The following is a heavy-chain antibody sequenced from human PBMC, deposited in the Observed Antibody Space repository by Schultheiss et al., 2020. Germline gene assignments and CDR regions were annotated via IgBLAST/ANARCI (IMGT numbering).Heavy chain of an antibody. CDR2: ISGSGGST. Sequence: GGSLRLSCVASGFNFSNYAMSWVRQAPGKGLEWVSAISGSGGSTYYADSVKGRFTISRDNAQNSLYLQMNSLRAEDTAVYYCAREIISPVSGMDVWGQGTTVTVSS. J-gene: IGHJ6*02. D-gene: IGHD4-11*01. V-gene: IGHV3-23*01. CDR1: GFNFSNYA. CDR3: AREIISPVSGMDV.